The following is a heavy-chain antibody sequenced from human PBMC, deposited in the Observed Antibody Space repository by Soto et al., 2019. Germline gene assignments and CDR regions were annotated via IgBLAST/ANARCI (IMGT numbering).Heavy chain of an antibody. CDR3: ARGNAWFGELLEAFDI. D-gene: IGHD3-10*01. V-gene: IGHV6-1*01. CDR1: GDSVSSNSAA. J-gene: IGHJ3*02. Sequence: PSQTLSLTCAISGDSVSSNSAAWNWIRQSPSRGFEWLGRTYYRSKWYNNYAVSVKSRITINPDTSKNQFSLQLNSVTPEDTAVYYCARGNAWFGELLEAFDIWGQGTMVTVSS. CDR2: TYYRSKWYN.